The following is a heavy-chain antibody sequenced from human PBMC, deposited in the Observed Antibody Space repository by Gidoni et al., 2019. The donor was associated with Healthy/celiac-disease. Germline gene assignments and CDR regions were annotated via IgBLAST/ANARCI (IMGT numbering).Heavy chain of an antibody. D-gene: IGHD2-21*02. J-gene: IGHJ3*02. CDR3: ERPVTVVTRGAFNI. Sequence: QLQLQESPSGLVKPSETLSPTCSVSGGSISSSSYYWGWNPQPPGKRLEWIGSIYYSGSTYYKQSLKRRVTISVDTSKSKFSLKQSSVAAADAAVYYCERPVTVVTRGAFNIWGQGTMVTVSS. CDR2: IYYSGST. CDR1: GGSISSSSYY. V-gene: IGHV4-39*01.